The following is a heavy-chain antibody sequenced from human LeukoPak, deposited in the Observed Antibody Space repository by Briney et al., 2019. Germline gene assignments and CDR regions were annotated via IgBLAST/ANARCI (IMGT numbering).Heavy chain of an antibody. Sequence: GGSLRLSCAASGFTFSSYAMHWVRQAPGKGLEWVAAISYDGSNKYYADSVKGRFTISRDNSKNTLYLQMNSLRAEDTAVYYCERGMRKAGAAPVDCGGRGALVPVP. V-gene: IGHV3-30-3*01. J-gene: IGHJ4*02. CDR3: ERGMRKAGAAPVDC. CDR2: ISYDGSNK. D-gene: IGHD6-19*01. CDR1: GFTFSSYA.